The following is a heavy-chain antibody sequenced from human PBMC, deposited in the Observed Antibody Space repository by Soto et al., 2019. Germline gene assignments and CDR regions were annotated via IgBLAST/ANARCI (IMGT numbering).Heavy chain of an antibody. D-gene: IGHD6-19*01. CDR1: GGSIISYY. J-gene: IGHJ5*02. Sequence: SETLSLTCTVSGGSIISYYWSWIRQPPGKGLEWIGYIYYSGSTNYNPSLKSRVTISVDTSKNQFSLKLSSVTAADTAVYYCARAGGSSGWWFDPWGQGTLVTVPS. CDR2: IYYSGST. V-gene: IGHV4-59*01. CDR3: ARAGGSSGWWFDP.